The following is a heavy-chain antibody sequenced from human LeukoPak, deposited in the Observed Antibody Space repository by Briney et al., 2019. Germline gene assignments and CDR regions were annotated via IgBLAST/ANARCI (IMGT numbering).Heavy chain of an antibody. CDR3: ARGRGGAVAALGVIFDY. J-gene: IGHJ4*02. V-gene: IGHV3-48*03. D-gene: IGHD6-19*01. Sequence: SGGSLRLSCAASGFTFSSYEMNWVRQAPGKGLEWVSYIISSGSTIYYADSVKGRFTISRDNAKNSLYLQMNSLRAEDTAVYYCARGRGGAVAALGVIFDYWGQGTLVTVSS. CDR2: IISSGSTI. CDR1: GFTFSSYE.